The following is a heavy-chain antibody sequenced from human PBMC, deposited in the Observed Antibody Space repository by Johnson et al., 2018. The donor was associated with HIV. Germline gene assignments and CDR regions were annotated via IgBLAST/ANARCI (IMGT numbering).Heavy chain of an antibody. J-gene: IGHJ3*02. V-gene: IGHV3-30*03. CDR2: ISYDGSNK. CDR3: ARGWELLTPAFDI. Sequence: QMQLVESGGGVVQPGRSLRLSCVASGFTFSSYGMHWVRQAPGKGLEWVAVISYDGSNKYYANSVKGRFTISRDNSKNTLYLQMGSLRAEDMAVYYCARGWELLTPAFDIWGQGTMVTVSS. D-gene: IGHD1-26*01. CDR1: GFTFSSYG.